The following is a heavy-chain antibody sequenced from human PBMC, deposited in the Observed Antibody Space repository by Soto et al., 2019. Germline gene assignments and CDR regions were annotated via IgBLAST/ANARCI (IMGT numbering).Heavy chain of an antibody. D-gene: IGHD5-12*01. CDR1: GFTFSSYW. Sequence: EVQLVESGGGLVQPGGSLRLSCAASGFTFSSYWMSWVRQAPGKGLEWVANIKQDGSEKYYVDSVKGRFTISRDNAKNSLYLQMNRLRAEDTAVYYWARDPNIVATMGSIYYYYGMDVWGQGTTVTVSS. CDR3: ARDPNIVATMGSIYYYYGMDV. CDR2: IKQDGSEK. J-gene: IGHJ6*02. V-gene: IGHV3-7*01.